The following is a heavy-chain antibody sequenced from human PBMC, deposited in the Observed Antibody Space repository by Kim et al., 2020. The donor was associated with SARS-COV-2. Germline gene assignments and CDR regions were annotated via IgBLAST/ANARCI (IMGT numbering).Heavy chain of an antibody. D-gene: IGHD3-10*01. V-gene: IGHV4-61*01. CDR1: GGSVSSGSYY. Sequence: SETLSLTCTVSGGSVSSGSYYWSWIRQPPGKGLEWIGYIYYSGSTNYNPSRKSRVTISVDTSKNQFSLKLTSVTAADTAVYYCARGYGSGSYPYYYGMDVWGQGTTVTVSS. J-gene: IGHJ6*02. CDR3: ARGYGSGSYPYYYGMDV. CDR2: IYYSGST.